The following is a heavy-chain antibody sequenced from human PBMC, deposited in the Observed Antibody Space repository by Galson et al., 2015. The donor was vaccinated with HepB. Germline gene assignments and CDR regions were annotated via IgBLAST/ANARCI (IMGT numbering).Heavy chain of an antibody. D-gene: IGHD3-3*01. J-gene: IGHJ4*02. CDR2: IYYSGST. CDR1: GGSISSSSYY. CDR3: AITYYDFWSGYSTPNYFDY. V-gene: IGHV4-39*07. Sequence: LSLTCTVSGGSISSSSYYWGWIRQPPGKGLEWIGSIYYSGSTYYNPSLKSRVTISVDTSKNQFSLKLSSVTAADTAVYYCAITYYDFWSGYSTPNYFDYWGQGTLVTVSS.